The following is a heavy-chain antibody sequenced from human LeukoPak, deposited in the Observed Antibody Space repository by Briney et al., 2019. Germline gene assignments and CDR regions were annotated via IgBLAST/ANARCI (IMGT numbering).Heavy chain of an antibody. Sequence: GGSLRLSCAGSGFTFSSYSMNWVRQAPGKGLEWVSSISSSSYIYYADSVKGRFTISRDNAKNSLYLQMNSLRTEDTAVYYCARAHYGDYFDYWGQGTLVTVSS. D-gene: IGHD4-17*01. CDR3: ARAHYGDYFDY. V-gene: IGHV3-21*01. CDR1: GFTFSSYS. J-gene: IGHJ4*02. CDR2: ISSSSYI.